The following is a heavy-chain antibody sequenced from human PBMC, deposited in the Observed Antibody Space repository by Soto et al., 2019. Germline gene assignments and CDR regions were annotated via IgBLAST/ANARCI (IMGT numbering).Heavy chain of an antibody. J-gene: IGHJ6*02. D-gene: IGHD2-2*01. Sequence: ASVKVSCKASGYTFTYYYMHWVRQAPGQGLEWMGWINPKSGGTKYAQKFQGRVTMTRVTSISTAYMELSSLRSDDTALYYCAKDPNVVVVPAATGGMDVWGQGTTVTVSS. V-gene: IGHV1-2*02. CDR2: INPKSGGT. CDR1: GYTFTYYY. CDR3: AKDPNVVVVPAATGGMDV.